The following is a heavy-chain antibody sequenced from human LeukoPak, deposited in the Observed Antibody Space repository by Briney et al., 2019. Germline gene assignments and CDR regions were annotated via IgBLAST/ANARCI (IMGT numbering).Heavy chain of an antibody. D-gene: IGHD2-15*01. J-gene: IGHJ4*02. Sequence: GGSLRLSCAASGFSFDDYSMHWVRQGPGKSLEWVSVISWDGTRTYYADSVKGRFTVSRDNAKNTLYLQMNSLRAGDAAVYYCAKAPVTTCSGAYCYPFDYWSQGTLVTVSS. CDR3: AKAPVTTCSGAYCYPFDY. CDR1: GFSFDDYS. CDR2: ISWDGTRT. V-gene: IGHV3-43*01.